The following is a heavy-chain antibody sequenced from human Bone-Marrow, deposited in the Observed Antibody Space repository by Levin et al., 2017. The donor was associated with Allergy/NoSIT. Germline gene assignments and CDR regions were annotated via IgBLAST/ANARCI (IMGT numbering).Heavy chain of an antibody. J-gene: IGHJ6*02. V-gene: IGHV3-74*01. CDR3: VRNREYSSGWYGLADYHHGMDV. CDR1: GFDFTGDW. CDR2: ISPDGSSA. D-gene: IGHD6-19*01. Sequence: GGSLRLSCVASGFDFTGDWMHWVRQVPGKGLVWVSRISPDGSSAKYADSVEGRFSISRDNAKNMVYRQMHSLRAEDTAVYYCVRNREYSSGWYGLADYHHGMDVWGQGTTVTVSS.